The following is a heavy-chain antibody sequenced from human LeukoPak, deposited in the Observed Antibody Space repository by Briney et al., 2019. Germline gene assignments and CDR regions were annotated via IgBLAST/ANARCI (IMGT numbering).Heavy chain of an antibody. CDR3: ASGSTIFGVVSVY. CDR2: MYYTGTT. CDR1: GGSIASGYFY. V-gene: IGHV4-39*07. D-gene: IGHD3-3*01. J-gene: IGHJ4*02. Sequence: SETLSLTCTVSGGSIASGYFYWGWVRQTPGKGLEWIGTMYYTGTTYYTPSLKSRVTISVDTSKNQFSLKLSSVTAADTAVYYCASGSTIFGVVSVYWGQGTLVTVSS.